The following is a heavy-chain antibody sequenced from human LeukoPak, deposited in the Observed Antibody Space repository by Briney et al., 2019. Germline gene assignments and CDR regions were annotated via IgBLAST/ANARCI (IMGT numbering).Heavy chain of an antibody. CDR3: ARDLSYSDSYWWLDP. CDR1: GITFGNNW. V-gene: IGHV3-74*01. Sequence: PGGSLRLSCAASGITFGNNWMHWVRQGPGKGLVWISRINSDGGGAIYADSVKGRFTVSRDNAKNTLYLQMNSLRAEDTAVYYCARDLSYSDSYWWLDPWGQGTLVTVSS. J-gene: IGHJ5*02. D-gene: IGHD4-11*01. CDR2: INSDGGGA.